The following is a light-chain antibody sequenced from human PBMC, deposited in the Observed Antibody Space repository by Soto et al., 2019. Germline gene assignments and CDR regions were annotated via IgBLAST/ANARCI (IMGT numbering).Light chain of an antibody. CDR3: SSYTSSDSPFV. CDR1: SSDVGDYKY. V-gene: IGLV2-14*01. J-gene: IGLJ1*01. CDR2: VNS. Sequence: QSALTQPPSASGSPGQSVTISCTGTSSDVGDYKYVSWYQQHPDKAPKLIIFVNSNRPSGIAHRFSASKSGNTASLTISGLQAEDEDDYYCSSYTSSDSPFVFGTGTKLTVL.